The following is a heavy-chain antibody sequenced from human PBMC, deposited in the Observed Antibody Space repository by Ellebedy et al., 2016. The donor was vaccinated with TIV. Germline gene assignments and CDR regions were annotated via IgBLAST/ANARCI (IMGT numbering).Heavy chain of an antibody. CDR2: ISAYNGNT. CDR3: GRELGMGRGAMDV. J-gene: IGHJ6*02. CDR1: GYTFTSYG. D-gene: IGHD7-27*01. V-gene: IGHV1-18*04. Sequence: AASVKVSCKASGYTFTSYGISWVRQAPGQGLEWMGWISAYNGNTNYAQKFQGRASMTTDASTHTVHLELMSLNFDDTAVYYCGRELGMGRGAMDVWGQGTTVTVSS.